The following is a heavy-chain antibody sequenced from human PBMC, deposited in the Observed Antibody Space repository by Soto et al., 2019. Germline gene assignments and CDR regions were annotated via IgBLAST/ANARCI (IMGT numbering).Heavy chain of an antibody. V-gene: IGHV3-30-3*01. CDR3: ARDWRGTSCYLY. J-gene: IGHJ4*02. Sequence: GGSLRLSCAASGFTFSSYAMHWVRQAPGKGLEWVAVISYDGSNKYYADSVKGRFTISRDNSKNTLYLQMNSLRAEDTAVYYCARDWRGTSCYLYWGQGTLVTVSS. D-gene: IGHD2-2*01. CDR2: ISYDGSNK. CDR1: GFTFSSYA.